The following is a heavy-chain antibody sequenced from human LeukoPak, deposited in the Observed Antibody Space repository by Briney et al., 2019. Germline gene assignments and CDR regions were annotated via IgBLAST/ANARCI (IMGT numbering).Heavy chain of an antibody. Sequence: PSKTLSLTCTVSGGSISSYYWSWIRQPPGKGLEWIGYIYYSGSTNYNPSLKSRVTISVDTSKNQFSLKLSSVTAADTAVYYCARHDYGDSELDYWGQGTLVTVSS. CDR2: IYYSGST. CDR1: GGSISSYY. CDR3: ARHDYGDSELDY. J-gene: IGHJ4*02. V-gene: IGHV4-59*01. D-gene: IGHD4-17*01.